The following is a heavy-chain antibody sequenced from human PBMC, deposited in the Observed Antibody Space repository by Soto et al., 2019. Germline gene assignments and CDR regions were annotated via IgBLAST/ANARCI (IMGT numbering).Heavy chain of an antibody. D-gene: IGHD2-15*01. Sequence: SETLSLTCAVSGGSISSGGYSWSWIRQPPGKGLEWIGYIYHRGSTYYNPSLKSRVTISVDRSKNQFSLKLSSVTAAGTAVYYCARGDCSGGSCYSGGTGNWFDPWGQGTLVTVSS. CDR2: IYHRGST. V-gene: IGHV4-30-2*01. CDR1: GGSISSGGYS. CDR3: ARGDCSGGSCYSGGTGNWFDP. J-gene: IGHJ5*02.